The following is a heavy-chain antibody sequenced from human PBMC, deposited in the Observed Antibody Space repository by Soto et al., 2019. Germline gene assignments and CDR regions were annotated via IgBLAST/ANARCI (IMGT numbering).Heavy chain of an antibody. J-gene: IGHJ4*02. CDR2: ISAYNGNT. CDR1: GYTFTIYG. Sequence: ASLKVSCKASGYTFTIYGISWVRQAPGQGLEWMGWISAYNGNTNYAQKLQGRVTMTTDTSTSTAYMELRSLRSDDTAVYYCARSPYGDYVQGYFDYWGQGTLVTVSS. V-gene: IGHV1-18*01. D-gene: IGHD4-17*01. CDR3: ARSPYGDYVQGYFDY.